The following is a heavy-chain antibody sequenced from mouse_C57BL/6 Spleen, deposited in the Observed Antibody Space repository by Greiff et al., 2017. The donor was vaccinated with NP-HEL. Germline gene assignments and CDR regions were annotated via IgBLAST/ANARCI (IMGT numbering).Heavy chain of an antibody. V-gene: IGHV1-80*01. Sequence: VQLQQSGAELVKPGASVKISCKASGYAFSSYWMNWVKQRPGKGLEWIGQIYPGDGDTNYNGKFKGKATLTADKSSSTAYMQLSSLTSEDSAVYFCARGIYYDYPYYAMDYWGQGTSVTVSS. CDR1: GYAFSSYW. D-gene: IGHD2-4*01. CDR3: ARGIYYDYPYYAMDY. J-gene: IGHJ4*01. CDR2: IYPGDGDT.